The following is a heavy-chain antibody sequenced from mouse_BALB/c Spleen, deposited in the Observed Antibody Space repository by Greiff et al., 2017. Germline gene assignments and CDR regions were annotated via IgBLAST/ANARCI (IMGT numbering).Heavy chain of an antibody. CDR1: GFSLTSYG. CDR2: IWAGGST. D-gene: IGHD4-1*02. J-gene: IGHJ4*01. V-gene: IGHV2-9*02. Sequence: QVQLQQSGPGLVAPSQSLSITCTVSGFSLTSYGVHWVRQPPGKGLEWLGVIWAGGSTNYNSALMSRLSISKDNSKSQVFLKMNSLQTDDTAMYYCARAINWGEYAMDYWGQGTSVTVSS. CDR3: ARAINWGEYAMDY.